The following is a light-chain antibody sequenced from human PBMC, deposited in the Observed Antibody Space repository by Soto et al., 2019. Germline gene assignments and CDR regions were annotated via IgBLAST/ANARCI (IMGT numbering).Light chain of an antibody. J-gene: IGKJ5*01. CDR3: HHYDTFLIP. CDR2: DAS. V-gene: IGKV3-20*01. CDR1: QSVISSY. Sequence: EILFTQSPGTLSLSPEERATLSCRASQSVISSYLSWYQQKPDQPPRLLIYDASSRATGIPDTFSGSACGPAFTITIRTLEPEDFAVFYCHHYDTFLIPSGQGTRLEI.